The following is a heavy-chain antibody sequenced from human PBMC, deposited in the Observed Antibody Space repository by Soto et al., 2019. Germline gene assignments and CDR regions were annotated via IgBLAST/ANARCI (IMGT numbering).Heavy chain of an antibody. V-gene: IGHV3-11*01. Sequence: QVQLVESGGGLVKPGGSLRLSCAASGFTINDYYMTWIRQAPGKGLEWVSHIGNLGVSIYYADSVKGRFTISRDNAKNSLFLQLNSLRAEDTAVYYCATGYSCPWVRWGQGTLVTVSS. D-gene: IGHD5-18*01. CDR2: IGNLGVSI. CDR3: ATGYSCPWVR. J-gene: IGHJ4*02. CDR1: GFTINDYY.